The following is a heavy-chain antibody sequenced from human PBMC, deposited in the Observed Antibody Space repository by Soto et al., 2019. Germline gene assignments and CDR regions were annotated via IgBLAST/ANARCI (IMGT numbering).Heavy chain of an antibody. V-gene: IGHV1-2*04. J-gene: IGHJ6*02. D-gene: IGHD3-10*01. CDR2: INPNSGGT. CDR1: GYTFTGYY. CDR3: ARACTMVRGVITPYYGMDV. Sequence: VASVKVSCKASGYTFTGYYMHRVRQAPGQGLEWMGWINPNSGGTNYAQKFQGWVTMTRDTSISTAYMELSRLRSDDTAVYYCARACTMVRGVITPYYGMDVWGQGTTVTVSS.